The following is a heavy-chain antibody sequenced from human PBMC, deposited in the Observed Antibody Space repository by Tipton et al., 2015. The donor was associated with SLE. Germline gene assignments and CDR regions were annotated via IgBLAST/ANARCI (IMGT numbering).Heavy chain of an antibody. Sequence: TLSLTCTVSGGSITTSLYYWAWFRQPPGKGLEWIGTIYYGGFTYYKPSLKSRVTISIDTSKSQLSLKVNSVTAADTAVYYCARGPRKDYFENWGQGTLVTVSS. V-gene: IGHV4-39*02. CDR1: GGSITTSLYY. CDR2: IYYGGFT. J-gene: IGHJ4*02. CDR3: ARGPRKDYFEN.